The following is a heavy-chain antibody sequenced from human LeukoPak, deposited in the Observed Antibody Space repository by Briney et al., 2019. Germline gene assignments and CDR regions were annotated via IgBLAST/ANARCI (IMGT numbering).Heavy chain of an antibody. CDR1: GGSISSYY. J-gene: IGHJ4*02. CDR3: ARHGRGTTYYDFWSGGYCFDY. D-gene: IGHD3-3*01. V-gene: IGHV4-4*09. Sequence: PSETLSLTCTVSGGSISSYYWSWIRQPPGKGLEWIGYIYTSGSTNYNPSLKSRVTISVDTSKNQFSLKLSSVTAADTAVYYCARHGRGTTYYDFWSGGYCFDYWGQGTLVTVSS. CDR2: IYTSGST.